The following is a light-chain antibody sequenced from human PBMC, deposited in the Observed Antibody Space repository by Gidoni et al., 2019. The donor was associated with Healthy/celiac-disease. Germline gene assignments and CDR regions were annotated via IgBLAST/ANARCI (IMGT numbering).Light chain of an antibody. V-gene: IGKV3-20*01. CDR2: GAS. CDR1: QSVSRSY. Sequence: ELVLTQSPGTLSLSPGERATLSCRASQSVSRSYLAWYQQKPGQAPRLLINGASSRATGSPDRLSGSGAGTDFTLTISRLEPEEVAVYYCQQYGSSPSLTFGGGTKVEIK. J-gene: IGKJ4*01. CDR3: QQYGSSPSLT.